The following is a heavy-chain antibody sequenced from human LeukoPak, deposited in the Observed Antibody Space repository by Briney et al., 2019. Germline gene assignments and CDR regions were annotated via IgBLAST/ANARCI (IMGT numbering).Heavy chain of an antibody. V-gene: IGHV4-4*07. CDR3: ARDPNDILTGYPQTGFDP. CDR2: IYTSGST. Sequence: SETLSLTCTVSGGSISSYYWSWIRQPAGKGLEWIGRIYTSGSTNYNPSLKSRVTMSVDTSKNQFSLKLSSVTAADTAVYYCARDPNDILTGYPQTGFDPWGQGTLVTVSS. CDR1: GGSISSYY. J-gene: IGHJ5*02. D-gene: IGHD3-9*01.